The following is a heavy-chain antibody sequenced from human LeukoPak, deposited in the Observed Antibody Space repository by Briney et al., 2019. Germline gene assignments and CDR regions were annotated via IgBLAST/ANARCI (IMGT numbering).Heavy chain of an antibody. J-gene: IGHJ6*02. Sequence: SVKVSRKASGGTFSSYAISWVRQAPGQGLEWMGGIIPIFGTANYAQKFQGRVTITADESTSTAYMELSSLRSEDTAVYYCARVSLGNEPGSPQNYHYYGMDVWGQGTTVTVSS. CDR2: IIPIFGTA. CDR3: ARVSLGNEPGSPQNYHYYGMDV. V-gene: IGHV1-69*13. CDR1: GGTFSSYA.